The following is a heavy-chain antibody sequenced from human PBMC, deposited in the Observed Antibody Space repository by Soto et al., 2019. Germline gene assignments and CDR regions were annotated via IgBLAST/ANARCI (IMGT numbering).Heavy chain of an antibody. CDR1: GFTFVHYA. J-gene: IGHJ4*02. D-gene: IGHD3-3*01. V-gene: IGHV3-23*01. CDR2: ISGSGESA. Sequence: GGSLRLSCAASGFTFVHYALTWVRQAPGKGLEWVADISGSGESAFYADSVKGRFTISRDNSKNSLYLQMNSLRAEDTAVYYCARSLPRRYDFWSGYYLWGQGTLVTVSS. CDR3: ARSLPRRYDFWSGYYL.